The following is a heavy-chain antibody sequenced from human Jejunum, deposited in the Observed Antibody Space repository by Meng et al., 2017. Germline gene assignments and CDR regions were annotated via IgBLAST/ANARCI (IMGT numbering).Heavy chain of an antibody. J-gene: IGHJ4*02. CDR2: ISCDGSNK. Sequence: GGSLRLSCAGSGFTFSNYAMHWVRQAPGKGLEWVAIISCDGSNKYYADSVKGRFTISRDNSKNTLYLQMNSLGAEDTAVYYCVRKYDNDGYYFGNWGQGTLVTVSS. CDR3: VRKYDNDGYYFGN. D-gene: IGHD3-22*01. V-gene: IGHV3-30*01. CDR1: GFTFSNYA.